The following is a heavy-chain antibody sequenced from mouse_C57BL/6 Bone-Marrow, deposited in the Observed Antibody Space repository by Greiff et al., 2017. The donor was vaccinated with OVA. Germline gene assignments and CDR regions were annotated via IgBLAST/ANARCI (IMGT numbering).Heavy chain of an antibody. D-gene: IGHD1-1*01. CDR3: TRRPITTVVAPRYFDV. V-gene: IGHV1-15*01. CDR1: GYTFTDYE. J-gene: IGHJ1*03. Sequence: QVQLQQSGAELVRPGASVTLSCKASGYTFTDYEMHWVKQTPVHGLEWIGAIDPETGGTASNQKFKGKAILTADKSSSTAYMELRSLTSEDSAVYYCTRRPITTVVAPRYFDVWGTGTTVTVSS. CDR2: IDPETGGT.